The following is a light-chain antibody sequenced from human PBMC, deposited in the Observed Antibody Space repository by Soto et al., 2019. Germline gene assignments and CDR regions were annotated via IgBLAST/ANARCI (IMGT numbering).Light chain of an antibody. V-gene: IGKV1-9*01. J-gene: IGKJ5*01. CDR1: QGISSY. Sequence: DIQLTQSPSFLSASVGDRVTITCRASQGISSYLAWYQQKPGKAPKLLIYGASTLQSGVPSRFSGSGSGTEFTLTISSLQPEDFASYYCQQFKSYPLTFGRGTRLEIK. CDR2: GAS. CDR3: QQFKSYPLT.